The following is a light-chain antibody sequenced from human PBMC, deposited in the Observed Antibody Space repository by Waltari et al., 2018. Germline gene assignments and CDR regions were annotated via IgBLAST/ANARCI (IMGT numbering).Light chain of an antibody. Sequence: DIQLTQSPSSLSASAGDRVTITCRASQSISNFLNWYQQKPGKAPNLLIYDTSSLQSGVPSRFSGSGSGTDFTLTISSLQPEDFATYYCQQSYSTPRTFGQGTKVEIK. J-gene: IGKJ1*01. CDR2: DTS. V-gene: IGKV1-39*01. CDR1: QSISNF. CDR3: QQSYSTPRT.